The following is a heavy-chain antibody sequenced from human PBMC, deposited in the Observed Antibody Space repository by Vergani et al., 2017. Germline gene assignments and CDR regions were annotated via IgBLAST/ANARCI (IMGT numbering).Heavy chain of an antibody. CDR1: GGSISSGGYY. D-gene: IGHD3-3*01. J-gene: IGHJ5*02. CDR3: ARVDPIYDFWSGYYLT. Sequence: QVQLQESGPGLVKPSQNLSLTCAVSGGSISSGGYYWSWIRQPPGKGLEWIWNIYYSGSTYYNPSLKSRVTISVDTSKNQFSLKLSSVTAADTAVYYCARVDPIYDFWSGYYLTWGQGTLVTVSS. V-gene: IGHV4-39*01. CDR2: IYYSGST.